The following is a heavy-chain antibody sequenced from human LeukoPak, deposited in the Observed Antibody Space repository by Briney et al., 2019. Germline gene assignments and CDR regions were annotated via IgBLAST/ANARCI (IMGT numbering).Heavy chain of an antibody. CDR2: IYSGGST. Sequence: GGSLRLSCAASGFTVSSNYMSWVRQAPGKGLEWVSVIYSGGSTYYADSVKGRFTISRDNSKNTLYLQMNSLRAEDTAVYYCAREIFRRFGDRDYYYGMDVWGQGTTVTVSS. CDR1: GFTVSSNY. J-gene: IGHJ6*02. D-gene: IGHD3-10*01. CDR3: AREIFRRFGDRDYYYGMDV. V-gene: IGHV3-53*01.